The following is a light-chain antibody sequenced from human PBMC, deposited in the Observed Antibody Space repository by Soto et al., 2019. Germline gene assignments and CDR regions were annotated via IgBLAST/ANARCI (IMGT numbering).Light chain of an antibody. CDR2: GAS. J-gene: IGKJ1*01. Sequence: EIVMTQSPATLSVSPGQRATLSCRASQSVSSNLAWYQQKPGQAPRLLIYGASTRATGIPARLSGSGSGTEFTLTISSLKSEDFAVYHCQQYNNWPAFGHGTKVDIK. V-gene: IGKV3-15*01. CDR1: QSVSSN. CDR3: QQYNNWPA.